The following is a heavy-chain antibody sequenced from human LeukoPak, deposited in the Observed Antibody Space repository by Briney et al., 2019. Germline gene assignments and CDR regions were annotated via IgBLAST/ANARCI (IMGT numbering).Heavy chain of an antibody. J-gene: IGHJ4*02. CDR2: ISSSSSYI. Sequence: GGSLRLSCAASGFTFSSYSMNWVRQALGKGLEWVSSISSSSSYIYYADSVKGRFTISRDDAKNSLYLQMNSLRAEDTAVYYCARDRWYDFWSGNEYFDYWGQGTLVTVSS. CDR1: GFTFSSYS. D-gene: IGHD3-3*01. CDR3: ARDRWYDFWSGNEYFDY. V-gene: IGHV3-21*01.